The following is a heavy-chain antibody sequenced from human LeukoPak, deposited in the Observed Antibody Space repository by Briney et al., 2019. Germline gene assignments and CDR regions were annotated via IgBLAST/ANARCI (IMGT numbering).Heavy chain of an antibody. CDR3: AKDLTQYYDFWSAYYTPSFDY. J-gene: IGHJ4*02. Sequence: GGSLRLSCAASEFTFSSYTMNWVRQAPGKGLEWVSGISTSGGSSYYADSVRGRVTISRDNSKNTLFLQMNSLRAEDTAVYYCAKDLTQYYDFWSAYYTPSFDYWGQGTLLTVSS. CDR1: EFTFSSYT. D-gene: IGHD3-3*01. V-gene: IGHV3-23*01. CDR2: ISTSGGSS.